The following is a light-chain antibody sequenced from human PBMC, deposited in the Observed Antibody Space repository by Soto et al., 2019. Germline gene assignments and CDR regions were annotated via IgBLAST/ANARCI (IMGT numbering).Light chain of an antibody. CDR2: AIS. CDR1: SSDVGGYNY. J-gene: IGLJ2*01. V-gene: IGLV2-14*03. CDR3: SSYTSSSNVI. Sequence: QSALTQPASVSGSPGQSITISCTGTSSDVGGYNYVSWYQQHPGKAPKLMIYAISNRPSGVSNRFSGSKSVNTASLTISGLQAEYEADYYCSSYTSSSNVIFGGGTKLTVL.